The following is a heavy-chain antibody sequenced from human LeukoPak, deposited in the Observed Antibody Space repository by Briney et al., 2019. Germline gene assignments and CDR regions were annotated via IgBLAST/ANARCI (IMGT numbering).Heavy chain of an antibody. CDR1: GFTFSSYN. CDR2: ITSSTSYM. J-gene: IGHJ3*02. Sequence: GGSLRLSCSASGFTFSSYNMNWVRQAPGKGLEWVSSITSSTSYMYYADSVKGRFTISRDNAKNSLYLQMNSLRAEDTAVYYCAREGALTVTKDAFDIWGQGTMVTVSS. CDR3: AREGALTVTKDAFDI. D-gene: IGHD4-17*01. V-gene: IGHV3-21*01.